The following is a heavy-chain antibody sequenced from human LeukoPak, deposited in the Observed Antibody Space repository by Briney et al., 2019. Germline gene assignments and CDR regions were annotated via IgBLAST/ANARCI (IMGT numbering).Heavy chain of an antibody. CDR3: TRDHCSFANCYEDYYYGMDV. J-gene: IGHJ6*02. Sequence: ASVKASCKASGYTFTDHYMHWVRQAPGQGLEWMGWINPNNGGTTYAQNFQGRVTMTRDTSISTAYMELSRLRSDDSAIYYCTRDHCSFANCYEDYYYGMDVWGQGTTVTVSS. V-gene: IGHV1-2*02. CDR1: GYTFTDHY. CDR2: INPNNGGT. D-gene: IGHD2-2*01.